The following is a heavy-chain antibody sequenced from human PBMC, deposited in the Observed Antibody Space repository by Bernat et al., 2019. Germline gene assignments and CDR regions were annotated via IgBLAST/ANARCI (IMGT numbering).Heavy chain of an antibody. CDR3: AKDREWLAGTRDAFDI. D-gene: IGHD6-19*01. J-gene: IGHJ3*02. V-gene: IGHV3-30*18. Sequence: QVQLVESGGGVVQPGRSLRLSCAASGFTFSSYGMHLVRQAPGKGLEWVAVISYDGSNKYYADSVKGRFTISRDNSKNTLYLQMNSLRAEDTAVYYCAKDREWLAGTRDAFDIWGQGTMVTVSS. CDR1: GFTFSSYG. CDR2: ISYDGSNK.